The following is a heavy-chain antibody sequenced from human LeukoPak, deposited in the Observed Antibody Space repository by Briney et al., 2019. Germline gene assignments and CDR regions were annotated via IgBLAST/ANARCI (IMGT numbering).Heavy chain of an antibody. CDR3: ARDDNYYDSSGYWNY. CDR2: ISAYNGNT. J-gene: IGHJ4*02. Sequence: ASVKVSCKASGYTFTSYGISWVRQAPGQGLEWMGWISAYNGNTNYAQKLQGRVTMTTDTSTSTAYMELRSLGSDDTAVYYCARDDNYYDSSGYWNYWGRGTLVTVSS. V-gene: IGHV1-18*01. D-gene: IGHD3-22*01. CDR1: GYTFTSYG.